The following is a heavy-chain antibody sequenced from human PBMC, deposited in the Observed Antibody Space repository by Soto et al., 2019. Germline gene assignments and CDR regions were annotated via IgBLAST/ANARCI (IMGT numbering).Heavy chain of an antibody. CDR3: ARELRGEYYDSRSWSCAY. CDR2: IYPGDFDI. J-gene: IGHJ4*02. CDR1: GYKFIDYW. D-gene: IGHD3-16*01. Sequence: GESLKLSCKGSGYKFIDYWIGWVRQVPGKGLEWMWSIYPGDFDIKYAPSFQGQVTISADNSITTVHLQGSRLNASDTGLYYCARELRGEYYDSRSWSCAYWGQGTQVTVSS. V-gene: IGHV5-51*01.